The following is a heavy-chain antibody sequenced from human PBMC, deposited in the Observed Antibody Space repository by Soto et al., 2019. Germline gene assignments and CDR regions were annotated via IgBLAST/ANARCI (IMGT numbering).Heavy chain of an antibody. V-gene: IGHV5-51*01. D-gene: IGHD6-13*01. CDR2: IYPGTSET. CDR3: ASQVRFMAAAFN. J-gene: IGHJ4*02. CDR1: EYNFFNYL. Sequence: GSLKISCQDSEYNFFNYLVARVRHMPRKRLEWMGIIYPGTSETRYSPSFESQVTISAHTTIGTAYLQWRRLKAVDTALYYCASQVRFMAAAFNWGQGTLVTVSA.